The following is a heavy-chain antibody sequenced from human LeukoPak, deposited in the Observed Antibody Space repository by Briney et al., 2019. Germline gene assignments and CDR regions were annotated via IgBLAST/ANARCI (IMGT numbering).Heavy chain of an antibody. D-gene: IGHD4-23*01. CDR3: ARGGRHAVTAIVCDHFDS. Sequence: PGGSLRLSCAASGFTFTDYWMSWVRQAPGKGLEWVASIKQDGSDKHYVDSVKGRFTISRDNAKNSQYLQMSSLRAEDTAVYYCARGGRHAVTAIVCDHFDSRGQGTLVTVSS. J-gene: IGHJ4*02. V-gene: IGHV3-7*01. CDR2: IKQDGSDK. CDR1: GFTFTDYW.